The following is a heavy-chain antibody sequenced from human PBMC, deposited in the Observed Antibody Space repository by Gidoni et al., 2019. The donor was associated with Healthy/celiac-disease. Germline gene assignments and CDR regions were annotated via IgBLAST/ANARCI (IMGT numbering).Heavy chain of an antibody. J-gene: IGHJ4*02. V-gene: IGHV3-7*01. CDR2: IKQDGSEK. Sequence: EVQLVESGGGLVQPGGSRRLSCAASGFTFSSYWMSWVRKAPGKGLEWVANIKQDGSEKYYVDSVKGRFTISRDNAKNSMYLQMNSLRAEDTAVYYCARDVVFFVGSSWYVYWGQGTLVTVSS. CDR3: ARDVVFFVGSSWYVY. CDR1: GFTFSSYW. D-gene: IGHD6-13*01.